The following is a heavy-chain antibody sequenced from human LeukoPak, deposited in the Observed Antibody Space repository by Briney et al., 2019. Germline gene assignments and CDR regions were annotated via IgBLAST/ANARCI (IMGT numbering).Heavy chain of an antibody. CDR1: GFTFSSYS. J-gene: IGHJ6*02. D-gene: IGHD6-13*01. Sequence: GGSLRLSCAASGFTFSSYSMNWVRQAPGKGLEWVSSISSSSSYIYYADSVKGRFTISRDNAKNSLYLQMNSLRAEDTAAYYCARRTAAGTGGMDVWGQGTTVTVSS. CDR2: ISSSSSYI. V-gene: IGHV3-21*01. CDR3: ARRTAAGTGGMDV.